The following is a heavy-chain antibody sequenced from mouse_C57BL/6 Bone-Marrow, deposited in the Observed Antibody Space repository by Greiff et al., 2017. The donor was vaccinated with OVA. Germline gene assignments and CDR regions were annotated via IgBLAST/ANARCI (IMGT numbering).Heavy chain of an antibody. Sequence: VHVKQSVAELVRPGASVKLSCTASGFNIKNTYMHWVKQRPEQGLEWIGRIDPANGNTKYAAKFQGKATLTADTSSNTAYLLLSRLTSEDAAIYYCTRDYGYFDYWGQGTTLTVSS. D-gene: IGHD2-4*01. CDR1: GFNIKNTY. CDR3: TRDYGYFDY. CDR2: IDPANGNT. J-gene: IGHJ2*01. V-gene: IGHV14-3*01.